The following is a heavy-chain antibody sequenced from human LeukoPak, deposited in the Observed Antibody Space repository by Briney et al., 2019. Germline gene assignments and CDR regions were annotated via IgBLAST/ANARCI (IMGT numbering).Heavy chain of an antibody. J-gene: IGHJ6*03. Sequence: SETLSLTCTVSGGSISSYYWSWIRQPPGKGLEWIGYIYYSGSTNYNPSLKSRVTISVDTSKNQFSLKLSSVTAADTAVYYCARAGPTVTYYYYYYMDVWGKETTVTVSS. D-gene: IGHD4-17*01. CDR3: ARAGPTVTYYYYYYMDV. CDR2: IYYSGST. CDR1: GGSISSYY. V-gene: IGHV4-59*01.